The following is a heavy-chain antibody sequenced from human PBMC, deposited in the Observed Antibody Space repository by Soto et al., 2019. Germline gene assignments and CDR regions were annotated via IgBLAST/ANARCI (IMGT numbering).Heavy chain of an antibody. V-gene: IGHV1-2*02. Sequence: ASVKVSCKASGYTFTGHYIHWVRQAPEQGPEWMGEIGPESGATRYAQRFQGRVTMTRDMSITTVYMELNNLSPDDTAVYYCGRGRSGQIVVFYWGQGTTVTVSS. CDR1: GYTFTGHY. CDR3: GRGRSGQIVVFY. CDR2: IGPESGAT. D-gene: IGHD1-26*01. J-gene: IGHJ4*02.